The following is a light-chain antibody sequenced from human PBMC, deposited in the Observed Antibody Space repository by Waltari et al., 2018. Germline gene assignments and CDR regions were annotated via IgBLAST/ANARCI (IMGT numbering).Light chain of an antibody. J-gene: IGKJ4*01. CDR1: QSISKW. CDR3: QQYNSYSLLS. Sequence: DILMTQSPSTLPASVGDRALFSCRASQSISKWLAWYQQKPGKDPKLLIYKASTLESGVPSRFSGSGSGTEFTLTISSLQPEDFATYYCQQYNSYSLLSFGGGTKVEIK. CDR2: KAS. V-gene: IGKV1-5*03.